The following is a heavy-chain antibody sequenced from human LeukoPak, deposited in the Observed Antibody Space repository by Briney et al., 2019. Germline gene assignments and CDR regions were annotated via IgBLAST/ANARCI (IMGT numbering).Heavy chain of an antibody. J-gene: IGHJ4*02. CDR1: GFNFEDHA. D-gene: IGHD6-19*01. CDR3: AKVRGKYTSGFYFDS. Sequence: GGSLRLSCAASGFNFEDHAMHWVRQGPGRGLEWLSIISYNSGFTDYADSVKGRFTISRDNVKNSLYLQLNSLRAEDTALYYCAKVRGKYTSGFYFDSWGQGILVTVS. CDR2: ISYNSGFT. V-gene: IGHV3-9*01.